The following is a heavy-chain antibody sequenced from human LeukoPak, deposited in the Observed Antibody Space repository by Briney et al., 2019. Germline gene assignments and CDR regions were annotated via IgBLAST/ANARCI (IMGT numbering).Heavy chain of an antibody. CDR2: ISGSGGST. CDR3: AKGDDFWSGSSPYYFDY. CDR1: GFTFSSYA. V-gene: IGHV3-23*01. Sequence: GGSLRLSCAASGFTFSSYAMSWVRQAPGKGLEWVSAISGSGGSTYYADSVKGRFTISRDNSKNTLYLQMNSLRAEDTAVYYCAKGDDFWSGSSPYYFDYWGQGTLVTVSS. D-gene: IGHD3-3*01. J-gene: IGHJ4*02.